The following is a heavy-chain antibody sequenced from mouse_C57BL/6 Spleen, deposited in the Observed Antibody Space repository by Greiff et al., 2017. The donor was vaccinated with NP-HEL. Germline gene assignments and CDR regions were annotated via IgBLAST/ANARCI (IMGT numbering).Heavy chain of an antibody. D-gene: IGHD1-1*01. CDR2: IYPRDGST. CDR3: ARWRGSSLWDFDY. V-gene: IGHV1-85*01. Sequence: QVQLQQSGPELVKPGASVKLSCKASGYTFTSYDINWVKQRPGQGLEWIGWIYPRDGSTQYNEKFKGKATLTVDTSSSTAYMELHSLTSEDSAVYFCARWRGSSLWDFDYWGQGTTLTVSS. J-gene: IGHJ2*01. CDR1: GYTFTSYD.